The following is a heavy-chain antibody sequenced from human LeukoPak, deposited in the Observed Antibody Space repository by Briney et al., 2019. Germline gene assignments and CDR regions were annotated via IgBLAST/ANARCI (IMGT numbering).Heavy chain of an antibody. V-gene: IGHV4-4*02. CDR1: GGSISSSNW. CDR3: ARGDYYDSSGYYP. Sequence: SETLSLTCAVSGGSISSSNWWSWVHQPPGKGLEWIGEIYHSGSTNYNPSLKSRVTISVDKSKNQFSLKLSSVTAADTAVYYCARGDYYDSSGYYPWGQGTLVTVSS. D-gene: IGHD3-22*01. J-gene: IGHJ5*02. CDR2: IYHSGST.